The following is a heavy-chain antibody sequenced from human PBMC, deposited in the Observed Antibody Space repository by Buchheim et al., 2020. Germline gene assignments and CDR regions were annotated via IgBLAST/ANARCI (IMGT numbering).Heavy chain of an antibody. CDR3: AKDWELHSTFDY. Sequence: QVQLVESGGGVVQPGRSLRLSCAASGFTFSSYVMHWVRQAPGKGLEWVAVISYDGSNKYYADSVKGRFTISRDNSKNTLYLRMNSLRAEDTAVYYCAKDWELHSTFDYWGQGTL. CDR1: GFTFSSYV. V-gene: IGHV3-30*18. CDR2: ISYDGSNK. J-gene: IGHJ4*02. D-gene: IGHD1-26*01.